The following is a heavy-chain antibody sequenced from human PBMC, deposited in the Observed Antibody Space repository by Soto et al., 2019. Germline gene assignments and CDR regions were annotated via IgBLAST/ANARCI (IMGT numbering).Heavy chain of an antibody. Sequence: LRLSCAASGFTFSSYGMHWVRQAPGKGLEWVAVIWYDGSNKYYADSVKGRFTISRDNSKNTLYLQMNSLRAEDTAVYYCARDAYDSSGYTHYYYYGMDVWGQGTTVTVSS. CDR1: GFTFSSYG. J-gene: IGHJ6*02. CDR2: IWYDGSNK. V-gene: IGHV3-33*01. D-gene: IGHD3-22*01. CDR3: ARDAYDSSGYTHYYYYGMDV.